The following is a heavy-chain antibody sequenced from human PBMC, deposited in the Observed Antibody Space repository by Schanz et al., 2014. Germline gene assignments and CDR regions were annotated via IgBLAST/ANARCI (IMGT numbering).Heavy chain of an antibody. CDR2: IYYSGST. CDR3: ARRTTARSLFERTRTGGMDV. Sequence: QVQLQESGPGLVKPSDTLSLTCAVSGYSINTSDWWGWIRQPPGKGLEWIGYIYYSGSTYYNPSLKSRVTMSVDTSKSQFSLKLNSVTAADTAVYYCARRTTARSLFERTRTGGMDVWGQGTTVTVSS. V-gene: IGHV4-28*07. J-gene: IGHJ6*02. D-gene: IGHD1-7*01. CDR1: GYSINTSDW.